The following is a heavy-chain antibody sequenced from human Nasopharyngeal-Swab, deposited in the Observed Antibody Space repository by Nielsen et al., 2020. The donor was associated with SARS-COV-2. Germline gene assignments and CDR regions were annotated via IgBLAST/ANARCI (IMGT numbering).Heavy chain of an antibody. CDR1: GFTFDDYA. V-gene: IGHV3-9*01. D-gene: IGHD6-19*01. J-gene: IGHJ4*02. Sequence: SLKISCAASGFTFDDYAMHWVRQAPGKGREWVSGISWNSGSIGYADSVKGRFTISRDHAKNSLYLQMNSLRAEDTALYYCAKETDLGSSFDYWGQGTLVTVSS. CDR3: AKETDLGSSFDY. CDR2: ISWNSGSI.